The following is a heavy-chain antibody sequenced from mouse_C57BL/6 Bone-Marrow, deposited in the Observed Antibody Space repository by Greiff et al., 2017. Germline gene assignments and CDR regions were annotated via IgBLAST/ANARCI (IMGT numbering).Heavy chain of an antibody. D-gene: IGHD4-1*01. J-gene: IGHJ2*01. CDR1: GFTFSSYA. Sequence: EVMLVESGGGLVKPGGSLKLSCAASGFTFSSYAMSWVRQTPEKRLEWVATISDGGSYTYYPDNVKGRFTISRDNAKNNLYLQMSHLKSEDTAMYYCARGDWANFDYWGQGTTLTVSS. CDR2: ISDGGSYT. CDR3: ARGDWANFDY. V-gene: IGHV5-4*03.